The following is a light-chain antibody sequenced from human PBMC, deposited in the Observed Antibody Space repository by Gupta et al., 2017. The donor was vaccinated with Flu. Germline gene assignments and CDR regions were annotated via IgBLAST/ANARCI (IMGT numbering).Light chain of an antibody. Sequence: GGDNIEMKSVHWYQRRPGQAPLLVVYDDRHRPSGIPERFSGSNSGNTATLTISRLEAADEADYYCHVWDSGSDHGVFGGGTKLTVL. J-gene: IGLJ3*02. V-gene: IGLV3-21*02. CDR1: NIEMKS. CDR2: DDR. CDR3: HVWDSGSDHGV.